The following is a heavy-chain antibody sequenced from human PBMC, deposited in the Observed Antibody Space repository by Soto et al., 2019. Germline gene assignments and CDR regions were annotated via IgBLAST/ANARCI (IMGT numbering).Heavy chain of an antibody. J-gene: IGHJ6*02. CDR3: ARDRFLDDFYYYGMDV. Sequence: GASVKVSCKASGYTFTSYYMHWVRQAPGQGLEWMGIINPSGGSTSYAQKFQGRVTMTRDTSTSTVYMELSSLRSEDTAVYYCARDRFLDDFYYYGMDVWGQGTTVTVSS. CDR2: INPSGGST. D-gene: IGHD3-3*01. CDR1: GYTFTSYY. V-gene: IGHV1-46*01.